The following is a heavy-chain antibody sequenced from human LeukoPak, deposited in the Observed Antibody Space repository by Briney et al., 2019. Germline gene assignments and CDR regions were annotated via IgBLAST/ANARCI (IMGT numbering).Heavy chain of an antibody. J-gene: IGHJ3*02. CDR1: GGSISSYY. Sequence: SETLSLTCTVSGGSISSYYWSWIRQPPGKGLEWIGYIYYSGSTNYNPSLKSRVTISVDTSKNQFSLKLSSVTAADTAVYYCARDPRYCSGGSCYSTGDAFDIWGQGTMVTVSS. D-gene: IGHD2-15*01. CDR2: IYYSGST. CDR3: ARDPRYCSGGSCYSTGDAFDI. V-gene: IGHV4-59*01.